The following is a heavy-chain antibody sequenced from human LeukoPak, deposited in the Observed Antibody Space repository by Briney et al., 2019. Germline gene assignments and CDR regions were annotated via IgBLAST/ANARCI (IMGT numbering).Heavy chain of an antibody. D-gene: IGHD5-12*01. J-gene: IGHJ1*01. CDR1: GFTFSSYW. CDR2: IKQDGSEK. V-gene: IGHV3-7*03. Sequence: GGSLRLSCAASGFTFSSYWMSWVRQAPGKGLEWVANIKQDGSEKYYVDSVKGRFTISRDNAKNSLYPQMNSLRAEDTAIYYCARTPTQVYTGYFQHWGQGTLVTVSS. CDR3: ARTPTQVYTGYFQH.